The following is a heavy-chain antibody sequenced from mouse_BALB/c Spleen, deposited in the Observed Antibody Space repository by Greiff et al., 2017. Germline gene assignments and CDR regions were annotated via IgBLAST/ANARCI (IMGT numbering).Heavy chain of an antibody. CDR3: ARPYDYSLYAMDY. Sequence: DVMLVESGGGLVQPGGSRKLSCAASGFTFSSFGMHWVRQAPEKGLEWVAYISSGSSTIYYADTVKGRFTISRDNPKNTLFLQMTSLRSEDTAMYYCARPYDYSLYAMDYWGQGTSVTVSS. CDR2: ISSGSSTI. CDR1: GFTFSSFG. D-gene: IGHD2-4*01. V-gene: IGHV5-17*02. J-gene: IGHJ4*01.